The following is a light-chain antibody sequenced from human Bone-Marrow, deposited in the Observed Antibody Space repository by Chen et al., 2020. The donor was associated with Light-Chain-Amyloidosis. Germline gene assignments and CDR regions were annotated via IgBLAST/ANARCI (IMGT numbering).Light chain of an antibody. V-gene: IGLV3-21*02. CDR2: DDS. CDR3: QVWDRSSDRPV. J-gene: IGLJ3*02. Sequence: SYVLTHPSSVSVAPGQTATIPCGGNNIGTTSVHWYQQTPGQAPLLVVYDDSDRPSGIPERLSGSKAGNTATLTIRRDEAGDEDDYYCQVWDRSSDRPVFGGGTKLTVL. CDR1: NIGTTS.